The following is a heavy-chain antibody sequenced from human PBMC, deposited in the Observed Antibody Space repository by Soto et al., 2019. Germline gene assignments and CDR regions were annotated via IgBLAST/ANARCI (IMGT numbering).Heavy chain of an antibody. CDR3: AKDGWLRDSPFDS. J-gene: IGHJ4*02. CDR1: GFTFSSYG. CDR2: ISYDGSNK. V-gene: IGHV3-30*18. Sequence: GGSLRLSCAASGFTFSSYGMHWVRQAPGKGLEWVAVISYDGSNKYYADSVKGRFTISRDNSKNTLYLQMNSLRAEDTAVYYCAKDGWLRDSPFDSWGQGTLVTVSS. D-gene: IGHD5-12*01.